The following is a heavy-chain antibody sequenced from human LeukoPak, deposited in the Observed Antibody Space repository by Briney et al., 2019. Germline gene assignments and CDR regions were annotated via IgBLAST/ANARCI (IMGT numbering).Heavy chain of an antibody. CDR1: GFTFSHYG. Sequence: GGSLRLSCAASGFTFSHYGMNWVGQAPAKGLEWVTLMSYDGSNKKYADSVKGRFTISRDNSKNTLYLQMNSLRAEDTAVYYCARDLRNFDYWGQGTLVTVSS. CDR3: ARDLRNFDY. J-gene: IGHJ4*02. CDR2: MSYDGSNK. V-gene: IGHV3-30*03.